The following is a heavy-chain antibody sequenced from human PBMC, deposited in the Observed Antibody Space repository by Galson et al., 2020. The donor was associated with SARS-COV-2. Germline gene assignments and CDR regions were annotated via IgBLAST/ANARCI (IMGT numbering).Heavy chain of an antibody. J-gene: IGHJ4*02. CDR3: ARIFAAAGLGFDY. V-gene: IGHV2-70*01. D-gene: IGHD6-13*01. CDR1: VLSPSTSGTC. CDR2: IDWDDDK. Sequence: GPTLVPPPQTLTLTCTFSVLSPSTSGTCVSWIRQPPGTTLEWLALIDWDDDKYYSTPMKTRLTISKDTSNNQVVLTMTNMDPVDTATYYCARIFAAAGLGFDYWGQGTLVTVSS.